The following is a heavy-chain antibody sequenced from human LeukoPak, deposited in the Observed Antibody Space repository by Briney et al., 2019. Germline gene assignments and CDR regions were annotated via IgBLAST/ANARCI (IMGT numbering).Heavy chain of an antibody. CDR3: ARALNDAFDI. CDR2: ISNSGSGT. Sequence: GGSLRLSCAASGFTFSVYYMGWIRQAPGKGLEWVSYISNSGSGTYYPDSVKGRFTISRDNAKKSLYLQVKSLRAEDTAVYYCARALNDAFDIWGQGTMVTVSS. J-gene: IGHJ3*02. V-gene: IGHV3-11*04. CDR1: GFTFSVYY.